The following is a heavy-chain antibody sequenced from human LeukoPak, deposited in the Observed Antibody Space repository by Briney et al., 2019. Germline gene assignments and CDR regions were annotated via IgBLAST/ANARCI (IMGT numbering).Heavy chain of an antibody. CDR3: AREYSHCSGGSCYPDNYYYYGMDV. V-gene: IGHV1-3*01. J-gene: IGHJ6*04. Sequence: ASVKVSCKASGYTFTSYAMHWVRQVPGQRLEWMGWINAGNGNTKYSQKFQGRVTITRDTSASTAYMELSSLRSEDTAVYYCAREYSHCSGGSCYPDNYYYYGMDVWGKGTTVTVSS. D-gene: IGHD2-15*01. CDR1: GYTFTSYA. CDR2: INAGNGNT.